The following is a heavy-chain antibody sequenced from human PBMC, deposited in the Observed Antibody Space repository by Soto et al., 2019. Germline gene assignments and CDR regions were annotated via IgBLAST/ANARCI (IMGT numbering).Heavy chain of an antibody. D-gene: IGHD7-27*01. CDR2: IFSNGTT. J-gene: IGHJ4*02. CDR3: ARKTNWGSPFDY. CDR1: GGSISTYY. V-gene: IGHV4-59*01. Sequence: QVQLQESGPGLVKPSETLSLTCTVSGGSISTYYWSWIRQPPGKGLEWIGFIFSNGTTIYSPSLKSRVTISVDTSRNQFSLKLTSMTAADTAMFYCARKTNWGSPFDYWGQGTLVTVSS.